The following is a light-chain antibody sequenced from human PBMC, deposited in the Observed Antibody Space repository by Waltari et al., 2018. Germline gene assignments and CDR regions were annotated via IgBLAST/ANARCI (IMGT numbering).Light chain of an antibody. CDR1: SSDVGGSNF. CDR3: ISHTSSSTVV. CDR2: DVS. V-gene: IGLV2-14*03. Sequence: QSALTQPASVSGSPGQSITISCTGTSSDVGGSNFVSWYQHHPGKAPKLMIYDVSKRPSGGFNRSSRAKSGNTASLTISGLQAEDESDYDCISHTSSSTVVFGGGTKLTVL. J-gene: IGLJ2*01.